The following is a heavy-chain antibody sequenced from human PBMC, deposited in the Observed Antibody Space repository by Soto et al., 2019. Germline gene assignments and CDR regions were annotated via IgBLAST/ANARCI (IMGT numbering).Heavy chain of an antibody. V-gene: IGHV1-18*01. CDR3: SGGRYGDY. D-gene: IGHD1-1*01. CDR2: ISAHNGNT. CDR1: GYTFTSYG. Sequence: QVHLVQSGAEVKKPGASVKVSCKASGYTFTSYGITWVRQAPGQGLEWMGWISAHNGNTDYAQKLQGRVIVTRDTSTSTAYMEVRSLRSDDTAVYYCSGGRYGDYWGQGALVTVSS. J-gene: IGHJ4*02.